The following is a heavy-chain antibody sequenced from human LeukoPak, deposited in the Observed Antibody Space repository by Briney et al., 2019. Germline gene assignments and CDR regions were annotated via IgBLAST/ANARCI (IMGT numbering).Heavy chain of an antibody. V-gene: IGHV4-30-4*08. Sequence: SQTLSLTCTVSGGSISSGDYYWSWIRQPPGKGLEWIGYIYYSGSTYYNPPLKSRVTISVGTSKNQFSLKLSSVTAADTAVYYCARDRDRRFDPWGQGTLVTVSS. D-gene: IGHD3-10*01. J-gene: IGHJ5*02. CDR1: GGSISSGDYY. CDR2: IYYSGST. CDR3: ARDRDRRFDP.